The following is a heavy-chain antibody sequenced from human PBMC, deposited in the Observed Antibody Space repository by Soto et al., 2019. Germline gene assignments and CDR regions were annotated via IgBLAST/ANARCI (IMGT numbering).Heavy chain of an antibody. CDR3: ARGLRSSSPPDWFDP. CDR1: GGTFSSYA. CDR2: IIPIFGTA. Sequence: ASVKVSCKASGGTFSSYAISWVRQAPGQGLEWMGGIIPIFGTANYAQKFQGRVTITADESTSTAYMELSSLRSEDTVVYYCARGLRSSSPPDWFDPWGQGTLVTVSS. D-gene: IGHD6-13*01. J-gene: IGHJ5*02. V-gene: IGHV1-69*13.